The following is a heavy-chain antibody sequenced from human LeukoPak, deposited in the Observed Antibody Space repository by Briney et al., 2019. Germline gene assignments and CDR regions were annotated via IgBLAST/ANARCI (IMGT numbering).Heavy chain of an antibody. CDR1: GFTFSSYG. V-gene: IGHV3-21*04. CDR2: ISSSSTYI. J-gene: IGHJ3*02. Sequence: GGSLRLSCAASGFTFSSYGMSWVRQAPGKGLEWVSSISSSSTYIFYADSVKGRFTISRDDAKNSLYLQMNSLRAEDTAVYYCAKDRGPTYYYDSSGYYPVAFDIWGQGTMVTVSS. D-gene: IGHD3-22*01. CDR3: AKDRGPTYYYDSSGYYPVAFDI.